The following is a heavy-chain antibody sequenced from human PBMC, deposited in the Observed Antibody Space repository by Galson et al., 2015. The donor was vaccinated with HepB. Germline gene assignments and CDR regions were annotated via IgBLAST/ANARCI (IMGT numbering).Heavy chain of an antibody. V-gene: IGHV2-70*11. J-gene: IGHJ4*02. CDR2: IDWDDDK. Sequence: PALVKPTQTLTLTCTFSGFSLSTSGMCVSWIRQPPGKALEWLARIDWDDDKYYSTSLKTRLTISKDTSKNQVVLTMTNMDPVDTATYYCARFKITYHYGSGSYSFFDYWGQGTLVTVSS. CDR3: ARFKITYHYGSGSYSFFDY. CDR1: GFSLSTSGMC. D-gene: IGHD3-10*01.